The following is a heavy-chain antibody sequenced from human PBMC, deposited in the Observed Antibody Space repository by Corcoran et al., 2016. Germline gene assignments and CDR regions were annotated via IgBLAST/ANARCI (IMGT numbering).Heavy chain of an antibody. CDR1: GFTFSSYG. CDR3: ARGFPVSDSSVYYPTGLDD. Sequence: QVQLVESGGGVVQPGRSRRLSCAASGFTFSSYGMHWVRQAPGKGLEWVAVIWYDGSNQYYADSVKGRFTISRDNSKNTLYLQMSSLRAEDTAVYYCARGFPVSDSSVYYPTGLDDWGQGTLVTVCS. J-gene: IGHJ4*02. V-gene: IGHV3-33*01. D-gene: IGHD3-22*01. CDR2: IWYDGSNQ.